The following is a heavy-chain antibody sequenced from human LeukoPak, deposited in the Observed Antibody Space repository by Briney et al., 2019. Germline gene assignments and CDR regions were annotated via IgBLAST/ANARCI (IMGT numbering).Heavy chain of an antibody. V-gene: IGHV4-34*01. CDR3: ARGPPQKDY. CDR1: GGSFSGYY. CDR2: INHSGST. J-gene: IGHJ4*02. Sequence: SETLSLTCAVYGGSFSGYYWSWIRQPPGKGLEWIGEINHSGSTNYNPSLKSRVTISVDTSKNQFSLKLSSVTAADTAVYYCARGPPQKDYWGQGTLVTVSS.